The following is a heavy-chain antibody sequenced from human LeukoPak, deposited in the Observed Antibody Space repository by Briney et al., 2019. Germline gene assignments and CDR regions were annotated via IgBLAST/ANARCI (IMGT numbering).Heavy chain of an antibody. CDR3: SPAIIGY. J-gene: IGHJ4*02. D-gene: IGHD2-21*02. Sequence: PGGSLRLSCAASGFTFSTYWMTWVRQAPGKGLEWVAFIRYDGNKKYYADSVKGRFTISRDNSKNTLYLQMNSLRAEDTAVYYSSPAIIGYWGQGTLVTVSS. CDR2: IRYDGNKK. CDR1: GFTFSTYW. V-gene: IGHV3-30*02.